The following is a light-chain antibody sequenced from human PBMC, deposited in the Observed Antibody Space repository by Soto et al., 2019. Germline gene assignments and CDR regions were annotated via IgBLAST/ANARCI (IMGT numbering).Light chain of an antibody. CDR1: ESISNW. V-gene: IGKV1-5*03. Sequence: DLQMTQSPSILSASVGDRVTITCRASESISNWLAWYQQKLGKAPKLLIYKASNLQSGVPSRFSGSVSGTDVTLTICSLQPEDGETYDGQQSYSTPITFGQGTRLENK. CDR3: QQSYSTPIT. CDR2: KAS. J-gene: IGKJ5*01.